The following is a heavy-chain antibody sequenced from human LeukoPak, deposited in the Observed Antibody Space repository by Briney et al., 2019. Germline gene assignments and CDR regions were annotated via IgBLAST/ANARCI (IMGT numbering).Heavy chain of an antibody. Sequence: SETLSLTCTVSGGSISTSNYYWGWIRQPPGKGLEWIGSIYYSGNTYYKSSLKSRVTISVDTSKNQFSLKLSSVTAADTAVYYCARSPRGAFDIWGQGTMVTVSS. CDR1: GGSISTSNYY. J-gene: IGHJ3*02. V-gene: IGHV4-39*07. CDR2: IYYSGNT. D-gene: IGHD6-6*01. CDR3: ARSPRGAFDI.